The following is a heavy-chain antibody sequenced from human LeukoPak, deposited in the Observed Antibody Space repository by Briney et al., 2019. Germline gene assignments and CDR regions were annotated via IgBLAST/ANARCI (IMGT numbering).Heavy chain of an antibody. CDR2: IYYSGST. CDR3: ARVIDLDYYFDY. D-gene: IGHD2-15*01. V-gene: IGHV4-59*12. CDR1: GGSISSYY. Sequence: AETLSLTCTVSGGSISSYYWSWIRQPPGKGLEWIGYIYYSGSTNYNPSLKSRVTISVDTSKNQFSLKLSSVTAADTAVYYCARVIDLDYYFDYWGQGTLVTVSS. J-gene: IGHJ4*02.